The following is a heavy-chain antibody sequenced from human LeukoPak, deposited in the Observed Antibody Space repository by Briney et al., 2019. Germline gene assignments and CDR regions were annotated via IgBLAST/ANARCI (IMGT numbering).Heavy chain of an antibody. CDR2: IYYSGST. CDR3: ASERGSGDAFDI. J-gene: IGHJ3*02. D-gene: IGHD2-15*01. CDR1: GGSISSYY. Sequence: SETLSLTCTVSGGSISSYYWSWIRQPPGKGLEWIGYIYYSGSTKYNASPKSRGTITVDTSKNQFPLKLSSVTAADTAVDYCASERGSGDAFDIWGQGAMVPSLQ. V-gene: IGHV4-59*01.